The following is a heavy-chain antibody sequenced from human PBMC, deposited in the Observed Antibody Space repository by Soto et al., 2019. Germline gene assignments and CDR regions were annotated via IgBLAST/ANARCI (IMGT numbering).Heavy chain of an antibody. V-gene: IGHV4-61*03. CDR3: ARDTSYDFWSGYVGFDP. CDR2: IYYSGIT. J-gene: IGHJ5*02. Sequence: QVQLQESGPGRVKPSETLSLTCTVSGGSVSSGSHYWSWIRQPPGKGLEWIGNIYYSGITKYNPCLKSPVSRSVDRSRNHLSQNLRSVTTADTALYYCARDTSYDFWSGYVGFDPWDQGTLVTVSS. D-gene: IGHD3-3*01. CDR1: GGSVSSGSHY.